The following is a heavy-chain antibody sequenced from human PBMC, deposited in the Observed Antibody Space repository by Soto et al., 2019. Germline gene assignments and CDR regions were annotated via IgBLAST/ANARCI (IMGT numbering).Heavy chain of an antibody. CDR3: ARDITIFGVVIRGMYV. Sequence: PGGSLRLSCAASGFTFSSYSMNWVRQAPGKGLEWVSYISSSSSTIYYADSVKGRFTISRDNAKNSLYLQMNSLRDEDTAVYYCARDITIFGVVIRGMYVRAQRTTVPVSS. V-gene: IGHV3-48*02. CDR1: GFTFSSYS. CDR2: ISSSSSTI. J-gene: IGHJ6*02. D-gene: IGHD3-3*01.